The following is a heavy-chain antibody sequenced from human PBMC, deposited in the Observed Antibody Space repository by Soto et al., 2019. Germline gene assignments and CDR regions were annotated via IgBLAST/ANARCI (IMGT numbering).Heavy chain of an antibody. J-gene: IGHJ4*02. CDR2: INHSGST. CDR3: ARDKITGLFDY. V-gene: IGHV4-34*01. D-gene: IGHD2-8*02. CDR1: GGSFSSYF. Sequence: SETLSLTCAAYGGSFSSYFWTWIRQPPGTGLEWIGEINHSGSTNYNPSLKSRVTISVDTSKNQFSLKLTSVTAADTAVYYCARDKITGLFDYWGQGTLVTVSS.